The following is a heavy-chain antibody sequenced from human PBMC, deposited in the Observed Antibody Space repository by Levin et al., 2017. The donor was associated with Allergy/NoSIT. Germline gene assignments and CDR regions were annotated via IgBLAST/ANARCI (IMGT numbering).Heavy chain of an antibody. D-gene: IGHD6-13*01. CDR3: ARRRGSWSLDY. CDR1: GYTFTNYG. V-gene: IGHV1-18*01. J-gene: IGHJ4*02. Sequence: GESLKISCKASGYTFTNYGISWVRQAPGQGLEWMGWISVNNGNTNYAQKLQGRVTMTTDTSTSTAHMDLRSLRSDDTAVYYCARRRGSWSLDYWGQGTLVTVSS. CDR2: ISVNNGNT.